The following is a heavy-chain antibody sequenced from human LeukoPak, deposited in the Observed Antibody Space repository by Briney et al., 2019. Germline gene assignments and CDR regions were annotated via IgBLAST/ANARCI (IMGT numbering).Heavy chain of an antibody. J-gene: IGHJ6*03. CDR2: IYHTGNT. Sequence: SETLSLTCSVSGYSLSENYYWGWIRQSPGKGLEWIGIIYHTGNTYYNPSLKSRVTMSIDTSKDQFSLSLTSVTAADTAVYYCARSKYRGSSLGDYMDVWGKGTTVTVSS. CDR1: GYSLSENYY. CDR3: ARSKYRGSSLGDYMDV. V-gene: IGHV4-38-2*02. D-gene: IGHD6-6*01.